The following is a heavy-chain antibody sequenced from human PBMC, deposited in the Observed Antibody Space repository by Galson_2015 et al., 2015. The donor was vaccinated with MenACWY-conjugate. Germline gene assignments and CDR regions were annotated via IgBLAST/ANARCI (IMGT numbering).Heavy chain of an antibody. Sequence: SLRLSCAASGFTFSTYWMTWVRQAPGKGLEWVANIMPDGSETYYVDSVKGRFTISRDNAKNSLYPQMNSLRVEDTAVYYCARTAGSVPPWGQGTLVTVSS. CDR1: GFTFSTYW. V-gene: IGHV3-7*01. CDR3: ARTAGSVPP. CDR2: IMPDGSET. J-gene: IGHJ5*02. D-gene: IGHD6-13*01.